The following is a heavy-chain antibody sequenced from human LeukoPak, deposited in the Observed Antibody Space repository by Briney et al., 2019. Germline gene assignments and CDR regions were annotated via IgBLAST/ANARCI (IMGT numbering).Heavy chain of an antibody. V-gene: IGHV3-30*18. CDR1: GFTLSTYG. CDR2: ISSDGSNK. J-gene: IGHJ4*02. D-gene: IGHD2-21*02. Sequence: GGSLRLSCAASGFTLSTYGMHWVRQAPGKGLEWVAVISSDGSNKFYADSVKGRFPISRDGSKNTLYLQMNSLRPDDTAVYFCAKPQVTANWYYFHCWGQGTLVTVSS. CDR3: AKPQVTANWYYFHC.